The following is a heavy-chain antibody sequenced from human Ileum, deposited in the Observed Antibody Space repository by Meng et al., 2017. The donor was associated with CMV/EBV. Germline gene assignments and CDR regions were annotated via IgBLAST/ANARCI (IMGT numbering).Heavy chain of an antibody. CDR2: TNSDGSST. CDR1: GLTISNYW. V-gene: IGHV3-74*01. J-gene: IGHJ4*02. D-gene: IGHD3-10*01. Sequence: RLSCAPSGLTISNYWMHWVRQAPGKGLVWVSGTNSDGSSTNSADSVRGRFTLSRDNAKNTLFLQLSSLRDDDTAVYYRVASSPRHEYWGQGTLVTVSS. CDR3: VASSPRHEY.